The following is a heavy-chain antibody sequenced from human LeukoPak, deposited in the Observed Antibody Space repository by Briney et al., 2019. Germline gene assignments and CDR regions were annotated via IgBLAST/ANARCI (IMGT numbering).Heavy chain of an antibody. D-gene: IGHD1-20*01. Sequence: SETLSLTCTVSGGSISSGSYYWSWIRQPAGKGLEWIGRIYTSGSTNYNPSLKSRVTISVDTSRNQFSLKLSSVTAADTAVYYCARTGITGFIWGQGTLVTVSS. J-gene: IGHJ4*02. CDR1: GGSISSGSYY. CDR2: IYTSGST. V-gene: IGHV4-61*02. CDR3: ARTGITGFI.